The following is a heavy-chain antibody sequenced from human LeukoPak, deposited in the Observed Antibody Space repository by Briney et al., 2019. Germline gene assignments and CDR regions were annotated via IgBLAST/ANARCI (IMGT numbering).Heavy chain of an antibody. CDR1: GFTFSSYS. CDR2: ISSSSSYI. V-gene: IGHV3-21*01. J-gene: IGHJ5*02. CDR3: ARELAVAGTSIWFDP. Sequence: PGGSLRLSCAASGFTFSSYSMNWVRQAPGKGLEWVSSISSSSSYIYYADSVKGRFTISRDNAKNSLYLQMNSLRAEDTAVYYCARELAVAGTSIWFDPWGQGTLVTVSS. D-gene: IGHD6-19*01.